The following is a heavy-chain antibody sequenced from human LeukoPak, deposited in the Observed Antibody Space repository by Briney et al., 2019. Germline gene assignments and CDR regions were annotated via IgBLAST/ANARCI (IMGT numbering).Heavy chain of an antibody. CDR2: INPSGGST. V-gene: IGHV1-46*03. Sequence: ASVKVSCKASGYTFTSYYMHWVRQAPGQGLEWMGIINPSGGSTSYAQKFQGRVTITADKSTSTAYMELSSLRSEDTAVYYCVGEAYYDSSASYYFDYWGQGTLVTVSS. J-gene: IGHJ4*02. CDR1: GYTFTSYY. D-gene: IGHD3-22*01. CDR3: VGEAYYDSSASYYFDY.